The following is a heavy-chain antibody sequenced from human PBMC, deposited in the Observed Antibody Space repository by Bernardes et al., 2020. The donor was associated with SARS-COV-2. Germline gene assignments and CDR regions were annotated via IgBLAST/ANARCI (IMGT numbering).Heavy chain of an antibody. Sequence: SCQASGYSFSSYAMSWVRQAPGKGLEWVSAISGSGGSTYYADSVKGRFTISRDNSKNTLYLQMNSLRAEDTAVYYCAKDRGRYCSSTSCSYYYYGMDVWGQGTTVTVSS. V-gene: IGHV3-23*01. D-gene: IGHD2-2*01. CDR3: AKDRGRYCSSTSCSYYYYGMDV. CDR2: ISGSGGST. CDR1: GYSFSSYA. J-gene: IGHJ6*02.